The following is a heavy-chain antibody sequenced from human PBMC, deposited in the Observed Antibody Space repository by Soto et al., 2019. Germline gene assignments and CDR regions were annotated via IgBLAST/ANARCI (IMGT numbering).Heavy chain of an antibody. CDR3: ARESYYYDSSGYSHVGNNWFDP. Sequence: SDTLSLTCAVYGGSFSGYYWSWIRQPPGKGLEWIGEINHSGSTNYNPSLKSRVTISVDTSKNQFSLKLSSVTAADTAVYYCARESYYYDSSGYSHVGNNWFDPWGQGTLVT. J-gene: IGHJ5*02. CDR2: INHSGST. V-gene: IGHV4-34*01. D-gene: IGHD3-22*01. CDR1: GGSFSGYY.